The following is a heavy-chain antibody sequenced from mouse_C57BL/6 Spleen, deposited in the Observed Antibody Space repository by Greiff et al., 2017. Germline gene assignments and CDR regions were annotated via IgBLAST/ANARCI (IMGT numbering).Heavy chain of an antibody. CDR2: IHPSDSDT. CDR3: AIGIYYDYDVPPY. V-gene: IGHV1-74*01. Sequence: QVQLQQPGAELVKPGASVKVSCKASGYTFTSYWMHWVKQRPGQGLEWIGRIHPSDSDTNCNQKFKGKATLTVDKSSSTAYMQLSSLTSEDSAVYYCAIGIYYDYDVPPYWGQGTLVTVSA. J-gene: IGHJ3*01. D-gene: IGHD2-4*01. CDR1: GYTFTSYW.